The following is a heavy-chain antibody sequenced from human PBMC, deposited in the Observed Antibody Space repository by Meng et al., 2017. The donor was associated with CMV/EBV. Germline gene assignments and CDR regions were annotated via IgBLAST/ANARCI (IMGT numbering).Heavy chain of an antibody. CDR3: AKGIGMDV. J-gene: IGHJ6*02. CDR2: IWYDGSNK. CDR1: GFTFSSYG. Sequence: GESLKISCAASGFTFSSYGMHWVRQAPGKGLGWVAVIWYDGSNKYYADSVKSRFTISRDNSKNTPYLQMNSLRAEDTAVYYCAKGIGMDVWGQGTTVTVSS. V-gene: IGHV3-33*06.